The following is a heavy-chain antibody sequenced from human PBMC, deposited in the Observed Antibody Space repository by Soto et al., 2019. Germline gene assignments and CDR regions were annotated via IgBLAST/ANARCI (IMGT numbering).Heavy chain of an antibody. CDR3: ARKRVVYSSSWFGGGLDS. CDR2: IYSDAGT. J-gene: IGHJ5*01. D-gene: IGHD6-13*01. Sequence: GGSLRLSCTASGLSGSSNYISWVRQAPGKGLEWVSVIYSDAGTYYSDSVKGRFTISRDNSKNTIYLQMNSLRAEDTAVYYCARKRVVYSSSWFGGGLDSWGQGTMVPVYS. CDR1: GLSGSSNY. V-gene: IGHV3-53*01.